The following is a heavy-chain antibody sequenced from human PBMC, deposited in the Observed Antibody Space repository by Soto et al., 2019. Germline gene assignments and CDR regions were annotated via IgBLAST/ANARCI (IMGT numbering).Heavy chain of an antibody. Sequence: SQTLSLTCTVSGGSISSSSYYWGWIRQPPGKGLEWIGSIYYSGSTYYNPSLKSRVTISVATSKNQFSLKLSSVTAADTAVYYCARMGLEAVAGHGVFDYWGQGTLVTVSS. V-gene: IGHV4-39*01. CDR2: IYYSGST. CDR3: ARMGLEAVAGHGVFDY. CDR1: GGSISSSSYY. D-gene: IGHD6-19*01. J-gene: IGHJ4*02.